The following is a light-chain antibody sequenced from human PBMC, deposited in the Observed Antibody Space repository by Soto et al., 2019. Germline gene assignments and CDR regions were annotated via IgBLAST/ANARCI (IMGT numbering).Light chain of an antibody. CDR1: QSVTSTY. J-gene: IGKJ5*01. CDR2: GVS. CDR3: QHYGSSLHPST. V-gene: IGKV3-20*01. Sequence: EIVWTQSPGTLSLSPGDRATLSCRASQSVTSTYLGWYQQKPGQAPRLLIYGVSVRATGIPDRFSGSGCGTELALTITILEPEDFAMYYCQHYGSSLHPSTFGQGTRLEIK.